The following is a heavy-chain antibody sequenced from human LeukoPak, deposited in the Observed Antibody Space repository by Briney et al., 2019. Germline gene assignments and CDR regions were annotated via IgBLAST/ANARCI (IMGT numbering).Heavy chain of an antibody. V-gene: IGHV4-39*07. J-gene: IGHJ4*02. CDR2: IYSNGNT. D-gene: IGHD4-17*01. CDR3: ARSATVTTVYFDY. CDR1: GGSISSSGHY. Sequence: PSETLSLTCSVSGGSISSSGHYWGWIRQSPEKGLDWIGSIYSNGNTYYNPSVKSRVTISVDTSKNQFSLKLTSVTAAETAVYYCARSATVTTVYFDYWGQGALVTVSS.